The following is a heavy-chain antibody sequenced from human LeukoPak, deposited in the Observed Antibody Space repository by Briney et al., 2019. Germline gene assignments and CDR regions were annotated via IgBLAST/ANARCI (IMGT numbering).Heavy chain of an antibody. D-gene: IGHD5-18*01. CDR2: INHSGST. J-gene: IGHJ4*02. V-gene: IGHV4-34*01. CDR3: ARGPQYSYEYYFDY. CDR1: GGSFSVYY. Sequence: SETLSLTCAVYGGSFSVYYWSWIRQPPGKGLEWIGEINHSGSTNYNPSLKSRVTISVDTSKKKFSLKLSSVTAADTAVYYCARGPQYSYEYYFDYGGKGTLVTASS.